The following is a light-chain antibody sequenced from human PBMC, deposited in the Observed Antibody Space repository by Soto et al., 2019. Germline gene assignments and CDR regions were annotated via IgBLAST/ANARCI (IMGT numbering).Light chain of an antibody. CDR3: GSWDSSLSAYV. J-gene: IGLJ1*01. CDR2: DDN. CDR1: SSDVGGYHY. V-gene: IGLV1-51*01. Sequence: QSVLTQPRSVSGSPGQSVTLSCTGTSSDVGGYHYVSWYQHHPGKAPKIIIYDDNKRPSGIPDRFSGSKSGTSATLGITGFQTGDEADYYCGSWDSSLSAYVFGTGTKVTVL.